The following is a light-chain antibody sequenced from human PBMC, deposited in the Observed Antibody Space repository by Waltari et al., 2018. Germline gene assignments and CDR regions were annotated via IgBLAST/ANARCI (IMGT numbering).Light chain of an antibody. CDR2: LGS. J-gene: IGKJ1*01. V-gene: IGKV2-28*01. CDR3: MQTLQTPWT. Sequence: DTVMTQSPLYLPVTPGEPASISCSSSQSLLHSDGYNYLDWYLQKPGQSPQLLIYLGSNRASGVPDRFSGSGSGTDFTLKISRVEAEDVGVYYCMQTLQTPWTFGQGTKVEIK. CDR1: QSLLHSDGYNY.